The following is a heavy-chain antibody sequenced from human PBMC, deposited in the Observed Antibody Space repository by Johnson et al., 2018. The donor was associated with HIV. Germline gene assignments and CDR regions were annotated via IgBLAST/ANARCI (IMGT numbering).Heavy chain of an antibody. CDR1: GFTFDDNA. D-gene: IGHD2-2*01. J-gene: IGHJ3*02. V-gene: IGHV3-9*01. CDR2: ITWNSGSI. CDR3: VRGGLGYQNFQDAVDM. Sequence: VQLVESGGGLVQPGRSLRLSCAASGFTFDDNAMHWVRQAPGQGLEWVSGITWNSGSIGYADSVKGRFTISRDNAKNSLYLQMNSLTAEDTAFYYCVRGGLGYQNFQDAVDMWGQGTMVTVSS.